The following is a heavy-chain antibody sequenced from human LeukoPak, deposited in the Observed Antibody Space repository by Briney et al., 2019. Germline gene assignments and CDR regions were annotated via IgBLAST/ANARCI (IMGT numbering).Heavy chain of an antibody. CDR1: GFTFSTYS. Sequence: PGGSLRLSCSASGFTFSTYSMNWVRQAPGKGLEWVSSISSSSRYIYYADSVKGRFTVSRDNAKNSLYLQMNSLRAEDTAVYYCASPVFYSGGAFDIWGQGTMVTVSS. J-gene: IGHJ3*02. V-gene: IGHV3-21*01. CDR3: ASPVFYSGGAFDI. CDR2: ISSSSRYI. D-gene: IGHD3-10*01.